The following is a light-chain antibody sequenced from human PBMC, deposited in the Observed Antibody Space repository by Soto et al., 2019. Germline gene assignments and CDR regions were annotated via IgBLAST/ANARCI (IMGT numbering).Light chain of an antibody. CDR3: QSYDSSLSGWV. CDR1: SSNIGAGYD. CDR2: GNS. V-gene: IGLV1-40*01. J-gene: IGLJ3*02. Sequence: QPVLTQPPSVSVAPGQRVTISCTGSSSNIGAGYDVHWYQQLPGTAPKLLIYGNSNRPSGVPDRFSGCKSGTSASLAITGLQAEDEADYYCQSYDSSLSGWVFGGGTKLTVL.